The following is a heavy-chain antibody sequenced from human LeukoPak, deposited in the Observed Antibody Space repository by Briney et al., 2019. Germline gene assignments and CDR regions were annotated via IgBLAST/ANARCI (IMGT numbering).Heavy chain of an antibody. CDR1: GFTFSSYA. V-gene: IGHV3-15*01. D-gene: IGHD2-8*02. Sequence: GGSLRLSCAASGFTFSSYAMNWVRQAPGKGLEWVGRIKSKTDGGTTDYAAPVKGRFTISRDDSKNTLYLQMNSLKTEDTAVYYCTTDLAVRTPVLEYPPLDYWGQGTLVTVSS. CDR2: IKSKTDGGTT. CDR3: TTDLAVRTPVLEYPPLDY. J-gene: IGHJ4*02.